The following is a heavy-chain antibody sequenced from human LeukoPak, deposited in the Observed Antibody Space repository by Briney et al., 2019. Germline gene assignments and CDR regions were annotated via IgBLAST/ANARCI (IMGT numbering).Heavy chain of an antibody. CDR3: AKDRDGADRIVL. D-gene: IGHD5-24*01. V-gene: IGHV1-2*06. J-gene: IGHJ4*02. CDR2: LNPNTGHA. Sequence: ASVKVSCKVFAYAFTGYSITWGRRPLGQGPGWMGRLNPNTGHAVYAFKFQGRVTITRDTSSNTAYMEVTRLTSDDTALYYCAKDRDGADRIVLWGQGTLVTVSS. CDR1: AYAFTGYS.